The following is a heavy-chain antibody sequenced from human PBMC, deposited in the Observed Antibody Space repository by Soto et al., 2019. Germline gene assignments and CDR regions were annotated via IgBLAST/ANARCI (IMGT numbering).Heavy chain of an antibody. D-gene: IGHD4-17*01. V-gene: IGHV3-23*01. J-gene: IGHJ4*02. CDR3: AKAFAYGDYVFDY. CDR2: ISGSGGST. Sequence: GGSLILSCSASGFTFIIYAMSWVRQAPGKGLEWVSAISGSGGSTYYADSVKGRFTISRDNSKNTLYLQMNSLRAEDTAVYYCAKAFAYGDYVFDYWGQGNLVTVSS. CDR1: GFTFIIYA.